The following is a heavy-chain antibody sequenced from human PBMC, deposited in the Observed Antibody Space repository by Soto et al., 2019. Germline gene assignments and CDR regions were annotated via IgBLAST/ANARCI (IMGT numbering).Heavy chain of an antibody. CDR2: INPSGGST. Sequence: VKVSCKASGYTFTTYYIHWVRQAPGQGLEWMGIINPSGGSTSYAQRFQGRVTMTRDTSTSTVYMELSSLRSEDTAVFYCARDVLPEVGDAFDVWGQGTMVTVSS. J-gene: IGHJ3*01. CDR1: GYTFTTYY. V-gene: IGHV1-46*01. CDR3: ARDVLPEVGDAFDV. D-gene: IGHD3-16*01.